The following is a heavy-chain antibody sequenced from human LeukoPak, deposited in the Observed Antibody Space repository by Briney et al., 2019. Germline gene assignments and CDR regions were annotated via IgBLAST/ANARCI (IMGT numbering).Heavy chain of an antibody. V-gene: IGHV1-18*01. CDR1: GYTFTSYG. CDR3: ARRRLYDILTGYNHDAFDI. D-gene: IGHD3-9*01. CDR2: ISAYNGNT. Sequence: ASVKVSCKASGYTFTSYGISRVRQAPGQGLEWMVWISAYNGNTNYAQKLQDRVTMTTDTSTSTAYMELRSLRSDDTAVYYCARRRLYDILTGYNHDAFDIWGQGTMVTVSS. J-gene: IGHJ3*02.